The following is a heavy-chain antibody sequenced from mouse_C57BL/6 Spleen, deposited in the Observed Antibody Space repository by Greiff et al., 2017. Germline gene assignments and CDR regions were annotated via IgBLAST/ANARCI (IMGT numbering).Heavy chain of an antibody. J-gene: IGHJ4*01. CDR2: ILPGSGSS. V-gene: IGHV1-9*01. Sequence: QVQLQQSGAELMKPGASVKLSCKASGYTFTGYWIEWVKQRPGHGLEWIGEILPGSGSSNYDEKIKGKATFTADTSSITVNMQLSRLTTEDSAIYYCARWITNYSAMDYWGQGTSVTVSS. D-gene: IGHD1-3*01. CDR3: ARWITNYSAMDY. CDR1: GYTFTGYW.